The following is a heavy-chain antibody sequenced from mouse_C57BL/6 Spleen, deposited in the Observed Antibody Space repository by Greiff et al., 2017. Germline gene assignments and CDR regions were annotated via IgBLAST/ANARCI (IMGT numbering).Heavy chain of an antibody. Sequence: QVQLKQSGAELVKPGASVKISCKASGYAFSSYWMNWVKQRPGKGLEWIGQIYPGDGDTNYNGKFKGKATLTADKSSSTAYMQLSSLTSEDSAVYFCARSDYYTKDDWYFDVWGTGTTVTVSS. V-gene: IGHV1-80*01. J-gene: IGHJ1*03. D-gene: IGHD2-12*01. CDR1: GYAFSSYW. CDR3: ARSDYYTKDDWYFDV. CDR2: IYPGDGDT.